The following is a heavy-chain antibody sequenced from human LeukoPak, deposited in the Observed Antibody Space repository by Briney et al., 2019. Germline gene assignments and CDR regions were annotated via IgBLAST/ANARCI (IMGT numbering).Heavy chain of an antibody. CDR3: ASLAVAGYYYYYYMDV. D-gene: IGHD6-19*01. V-gene: IGHV3-7*01. CDR1: GFTFSSYW. CDR2: IKQDGSEK. Sequence: GGSLRLSCAASGFTFSSYWMSWVRQAPGKGLEWVANIKQDGSEKYYVDSVKGRFTISRDNAKNSLYLQMDSLRAEDTAVYYCASLAVAGYYYYYYMDVWGKGTTVTVSS. J-gene: IGHJ6*03.